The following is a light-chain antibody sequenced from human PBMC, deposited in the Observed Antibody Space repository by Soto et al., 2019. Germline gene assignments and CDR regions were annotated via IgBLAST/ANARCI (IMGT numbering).Light chain of an antibody. CDR3: RSYAGSSDIV. J-gene: IGLJ1*01. V-gene: IGLV2-8*01. CDR1: SSDVGAYNF. CDR2: GVT. Sequence: QSALTQPPSASGSPGQSVTISCTGNSSDVGAYNFVSWYQQQPGRAPKLIISGVTNRRSGVPDRFSGSKSGNTASLTVSGLQADDEVDYYCRSYAGSSDIVVGTGTKVT.